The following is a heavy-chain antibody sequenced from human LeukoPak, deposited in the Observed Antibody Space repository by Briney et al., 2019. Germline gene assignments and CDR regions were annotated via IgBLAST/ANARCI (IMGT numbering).Heavy chain of an antibody. V-gene: IGHV1-18*01. CDR3: ARGPSNTSGYYIFFDY. J-gene: IGHJ4*02. Sequence: ASVKVSFKAPGYPFPIYAVSRGRDAPGQGLEWIGWISTYNGDTKYAKKLQGRVTMTTDTSTTTAFMELRSLRSDDTAGYYCARGPSNTSGYYIFFDYWGQGTLVTVSS. D-gene: IGHD6-19*01. CDR1: GYPFPIYA. CDR2: ISTYNGDT.